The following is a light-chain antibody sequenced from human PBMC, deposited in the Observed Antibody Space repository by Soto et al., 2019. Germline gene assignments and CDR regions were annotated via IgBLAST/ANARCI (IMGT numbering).Light chain of an antibody. Sequence: QSGLAQPPSTSGSPGQSVTISCTGTSSDVGGYNYVSWYQQHPGKAPKLMIYEVSERPSGVPDRFSGSKSRNKASLTVSGLQAEDDADYYCSSYEGSKNFVFGTGTTVTVL. J-gene: IGLJ1*01. CDR3: SSYEGSKNFV. CDR1: SSDVGGYNY. V-gene: IGLV2-8*01. CDR2: EVS.